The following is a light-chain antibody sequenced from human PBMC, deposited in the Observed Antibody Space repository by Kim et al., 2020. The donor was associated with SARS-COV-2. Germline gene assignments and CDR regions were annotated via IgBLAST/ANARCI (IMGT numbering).Light chain of an antibody. J-gene: IGKJ5*01. Sequence: GERATLYCRASQSVSSSYLALYQQKPGQAPRLLIFATATRATCIPDRFRGSGAATEFTLTISRLEPEDFAVYYCQQYGNSPPEITFGQGTRLEIK. CDR3: QQYGNSPPEIT. CDR2: ATA. V-gene: IGKV3-20*01. CDR1: QSVSSSY.